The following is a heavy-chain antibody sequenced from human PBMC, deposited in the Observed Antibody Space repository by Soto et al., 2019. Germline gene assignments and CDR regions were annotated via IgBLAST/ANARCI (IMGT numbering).Heavy chain of an antibody. CDR1: GGSFSGYY. CDR3: ARASVQYDSGTYEGGYSYFDY. Sequence: QVQLQQWGAGLLKPSETLSLTCAVSGGSFSGYYWAWIRQPPGKGLEWIGQISYSGSTNYNPSLRSRVFISIGTSNNQIALELSAVTAADTAVYYCARASVQYDSGTYEGGYSYFDYWGQGTLVTVSS. J-gene: IGHJ4*02. CDR2: ISYSGST. V-gene: IGHV4-34*01. D-gene: IGHD3-10*01.